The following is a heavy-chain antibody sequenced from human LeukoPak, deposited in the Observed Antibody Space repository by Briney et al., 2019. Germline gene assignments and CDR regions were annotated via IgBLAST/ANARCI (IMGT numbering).Heavy chain of an antibody. CDR2: INPSSGDT. J-gene: IGHJ4*02. CDR1: GYSFTSYY. CDR3: ARGTARPATALDY. Sequence: ASVKVSCKASGYSFTSYYIHWVRQAPGQGLEWVGIINPSSGDTSSAQKFQGRVTVTRDMSTSTVYMDLSSLRSEDTAMCYCARGTARPATALDYWGQGTQVTVSS. V-gene: IGHV1-46*01. D-gene: IGHD6-6*01.